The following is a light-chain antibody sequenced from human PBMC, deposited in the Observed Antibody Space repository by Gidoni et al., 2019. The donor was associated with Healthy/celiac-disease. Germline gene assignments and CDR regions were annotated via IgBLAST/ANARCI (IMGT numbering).Light chain of an antibody. J-gene: IGLJ2*01. CDR3: AAWDDSLNGVV. Sequence: QSLLTQPPSASANPGQRVTISCSGSSSNIGSNTVNWYQQLPGTAPKLLIYSNNQRPSGVPDRFSGSKSGTSASLAISGLQSEDEADYYCAAWDDSLNGVVFGGGTKLTVL. CDR1: SSNIGSNT. CDR2: SNN. V-gene: IGLV1-44*01.